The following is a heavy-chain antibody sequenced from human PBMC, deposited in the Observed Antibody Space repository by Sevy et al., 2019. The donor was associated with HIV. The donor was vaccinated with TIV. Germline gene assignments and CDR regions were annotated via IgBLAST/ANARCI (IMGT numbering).Heavy chain of an antibody. CDR1: GFNIADYY. CDR3: AREAREAWRCSGVYYNVTAGFDP. D-gene: IGHD3-10*01. Sequence: GGSLRLSCTGSGFNIADYYMTWVRQAPGKGLDWVGFIITKNHGGTREYGASVKSRFTIFRDDYKKTIYLQMHSLKTEDTGMYYCAREAREAWRCSGVYYNVTAGFDPWGQGTLVTVSS. J-gene: IGHJ5*02. V-gene: IGHV3-49*04. CDR2: IITKNHGGTR.